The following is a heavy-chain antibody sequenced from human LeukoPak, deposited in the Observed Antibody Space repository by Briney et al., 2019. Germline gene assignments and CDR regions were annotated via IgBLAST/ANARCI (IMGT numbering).Heavy chain of an antibody. CDR2: IYTSGST. V-gene: IGHV4-61*02. Sequence: SQTLSLTCTVSGGSTSSGSYYWSWIRQPAGKGLEWIGRIYTSGSTNYNPSLKSRVTISVDTSKNQFSLKLSSVTAADTAVYYCARDTSSGYYYDSSGLNWFDPWGQGTLVTVSS. D-gene: IGHD3-22*01. CDR1: GGSTSSGSYY. J-gene: IGHJ5*02. CDR3: ARDTSSGYYYDSSGLNWFDP.